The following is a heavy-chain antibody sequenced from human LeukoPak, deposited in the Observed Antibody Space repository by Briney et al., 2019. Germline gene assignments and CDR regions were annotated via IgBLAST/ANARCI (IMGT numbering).Heavy chain of an antibody. CDR2: IYYSGST. V-gene: IGHV4-39*01. Sequence: SETLSLTCTVSGGSISSSSYYWGWIRQPPGKGLGWIGSIYYSGSTYYNPSLKSRVTISVDTSKNQFSLKLSSVTAADTAVYYCARHLFDSSGYYLGNYYYYYYMDVWGKGTTVTVSS. J-gene: IGHJ6*03. CDR1: GGSISSSSYY. CDR3: ARHLFDSSGYYLGNYYYYYYMDV. D-gene: IGHD3-22*01.